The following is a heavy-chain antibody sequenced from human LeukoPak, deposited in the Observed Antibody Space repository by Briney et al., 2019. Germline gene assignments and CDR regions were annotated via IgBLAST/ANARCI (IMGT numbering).Heavy chain of an antibody. J-gene: IGHJ2*01. D-gene: IGHD3-22*01. CDR2: IYHSGST. CDR1: DGPISSYY. Sequence: SETLSLTCTVSDGPISSYYWSWIRQPPGKRLEWIGYIYHSGSTNYNPSLKSRVTISVDTSKNECSLKLSSVTAADTAMYYCARNQHSYDSSGPGYWYFDLWGRGTLVTVSS. CDR3: ARNQHSYDSSGPGYWYFDL. V-gene: IGHV4-59*01.